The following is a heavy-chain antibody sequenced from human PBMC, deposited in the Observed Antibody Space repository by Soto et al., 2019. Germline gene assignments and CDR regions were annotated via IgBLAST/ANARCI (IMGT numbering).Heavy chain of an antibody. Sequence: GGSLRLSCAASGFTFSDYSMNWVRQAPGKGLEWVASITSSSSYIYYADSVKGRFTISRDNAKSSVYLQMNSLGAEDTAVYYCALWVLDWLPHRFADCGQRTLVTVSS. CDR1: GFTFSDYS. D-gene: IGHD3-3*01. CDR2: ITSSSSYI. V-gene: IGHV3-21*01. J-gene: IGHJ4*02. CDR3: ALWVLDWLPHRFAD.